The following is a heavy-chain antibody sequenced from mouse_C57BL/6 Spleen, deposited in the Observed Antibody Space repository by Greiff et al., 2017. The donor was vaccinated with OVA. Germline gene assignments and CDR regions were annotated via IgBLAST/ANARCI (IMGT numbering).Heavy chain of an antibody. D-gene: IGHD1-1*01. J-gene: IGHJ3*01. CDR3: ARGDYGSSRAY. CDR2: IYPRGGNT. CDR1: GYTFTSYG. V-gene: IGHV1-81*01. Sequence: VQLQESGAELARPGASVKLSCKASGYTFTSYGMSWVKQRPGQGLEWIGEIYPRGGNTYYNEKFKGKATLTVDNSSSTAYMELRSLTSEESAVYFCARGDYGSSRAYWGQGTLVTVSA.